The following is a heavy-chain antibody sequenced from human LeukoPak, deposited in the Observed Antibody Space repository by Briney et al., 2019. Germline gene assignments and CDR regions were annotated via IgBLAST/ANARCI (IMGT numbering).Heavy chain of an antibody. V-gene: IGHV3-74*01. Sequence: GGSLRLSCAASGFTFSSYWMHWVRQAPGKGLVWVSRIYSDGSSTSYADSVKGRLTISRDNAKSTLFLQMNSLRAEDTAVYYWARDVDFDYWGQGTLVTVSS. CDR1: GFTFSSYW. D-gene: IGHD2-21*01. CDR2: IYSDGSST. CDR3: ARDVDFDY. J-gene: IGHJ4*02.